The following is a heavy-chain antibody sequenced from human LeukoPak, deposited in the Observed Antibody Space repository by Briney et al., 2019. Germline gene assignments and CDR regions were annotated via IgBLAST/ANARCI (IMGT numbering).Heavy chain of an antibody. CDR1: GGSISSYS. J-gene: IGHJ4*02. Sequence: SETLSLTCTVSGGSISSYSGTWIRHPPGKGLEWIGYIYYSGSTNYNPSLKSRVTISVDTSKNQFSLKLSSVTAADTAVYYCARRVGATILDYWGQETLVTVSS. D-gene: IGHD1-26*01. CDR2: IYYSGST. V-gene: IGHV4-59*01. CDR3: ARRVGATILDY.